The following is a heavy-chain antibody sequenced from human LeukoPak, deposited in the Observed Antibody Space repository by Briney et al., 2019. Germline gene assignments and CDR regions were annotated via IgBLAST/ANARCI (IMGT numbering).Heavy chain of an antibody. CDR1: GGSISSYY. D-gene: IGHD3-10*01. Sequence: SETLSLTCTVSGGSISSYYWSWIRQPPGKGLEWIGYIYYSGSTNYNPSLKSRVTISVDTSKNQFSLKLSSVTAADTAVYYRASSRGVIFRFDYWGQGTLVTVSS. CDR2: IYYSGST. V-gene: IGHV4-59*01. J-gene: IGHJ4*02. CDR3: ASSRGVIFRFDY.